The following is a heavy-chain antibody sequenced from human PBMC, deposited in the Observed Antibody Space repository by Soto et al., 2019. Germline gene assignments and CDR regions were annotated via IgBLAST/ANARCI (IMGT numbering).Heavy chain of an antibody. CDR1: GFAFKQYA. Sequence: EVQLLESGGGLVQPGGSLRLSCAASGFAFKQYAMTWVRQAPGKGMEWVSSIGGSGSGAHHADPVKGRFTITRDDSKNTLYLQMGGLRVDDTAIYYCAKDAVPYNGEWDWFDLWGQGTLVTVSS. D-gene: IGHD3-10*01. V-gene: IGHV3-23*01. CDR2: IGGSGSGA. CDR3: AKDAVPYNGEWDWFDL. J-gene: IGHJ5*02.